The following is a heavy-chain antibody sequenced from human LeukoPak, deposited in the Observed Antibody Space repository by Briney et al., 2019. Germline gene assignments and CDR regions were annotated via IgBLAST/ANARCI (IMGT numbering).Heavy chain of an antibody. CDR1: GGTFSSYA. J-gene: IGHJ6*02. CDR2: IIPILGIA. D-gene: IGHD2-2*01. CDR3: ARDVGVVPGANPYYYYGMDV. Sequence: ASVKVSCKASGGTFSSYAISWVRQAPGQGLEWMGRIIPILGIANYAQKFQGRGTITADKSTSTAYMELSSLRSEDTAVYYCARDVGVVPGANPYYYYGMDVWGQGTTVTVSS. V-gene: IGHV1-69*04.